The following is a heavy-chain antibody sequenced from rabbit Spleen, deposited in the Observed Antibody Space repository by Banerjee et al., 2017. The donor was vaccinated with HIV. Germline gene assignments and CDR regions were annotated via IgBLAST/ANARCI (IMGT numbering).Heavy chain of an antibody. V-gene: IGHV1S45*01. CDR1: GVSLNDKDV. D-gene: IGHD1-1*01. CDR2: IYTTISGLN. Sequence: EQLEESGGGLVQPEGSLTLTCKASGVSLNDKDVMCWVRQAPGKGLEWIACIYTTISGLNYYANWAKGRFTISKTSSTTVTLQMTSLTAADTATYFCARDTATSFSTYGMDLWGQGTLVTVS. CDR3: ARDTATSFSTYGMDL. J-gene: IGHJ6*01.